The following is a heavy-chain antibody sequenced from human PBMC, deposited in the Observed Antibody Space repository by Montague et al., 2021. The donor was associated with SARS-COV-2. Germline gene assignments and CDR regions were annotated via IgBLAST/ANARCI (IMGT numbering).Heavy chain of an antibody. CDR2: IYHTGST. J-gene: IGHJ3*02. D-gene: IGHD3-22*01. V-gene: IGHV4-31*03. Sequence: TLSLTCTVSGGSISSGGYYWSWIRQHPGKGLEWIGYIYHTGSTHYXPSLKSRVTISKETSKNHFSLNLSSVTAADSAVYDCAIDSGYYDSSAYSYDAFDIWGQGTNVTVSS. CDR1: GGSISSGGYY. CDR3: AIDSGYYDSSAYSYDAFDI.